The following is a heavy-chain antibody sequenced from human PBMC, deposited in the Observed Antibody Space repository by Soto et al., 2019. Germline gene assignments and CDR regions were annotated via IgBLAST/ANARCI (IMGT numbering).Heavy chain of an antibody. CDR1: GGSISSGGYY. J-gene: IGHJ6*02. CDR2: IYYSGST. V-gene: IGHV4-31*03. D-gene: IGHD4-17*01. Sequence: QVQLQESGPGLVKPSQTLSLTCTVSGGSISSGGYYWSWIRQHPGKGLEWIGYIYYSGSTYYNPSLKSRFTISADTSKNQFSLKLSSVTAADTAVYYCARADGDYDYYYCGMDVWGQGTTVTVSS. CDR3: ARADGDYDYYYCGMDV.